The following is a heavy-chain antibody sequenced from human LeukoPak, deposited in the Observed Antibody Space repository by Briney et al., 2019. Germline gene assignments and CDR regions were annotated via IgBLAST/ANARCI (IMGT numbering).Heavy chain of an antibody. Sequence: KPSETLSLTCTVSGGSISSSSYYWGWIRQPPGKGLEWIASIFYTGTACYNPSLKSRVTISVDTSKNQFSLKLTSVTVADTAVYYCARPYGSGWVPWDYWGQGTLVTVSS. CDR1: GGSISSSSYY. V-gene: IGHV4-39*01. CDR2: IFYTGTA. CDR3: ARPYGSGWVPWDY. D-gene: IGHD6-25*01. J-gene: IGHJ4*02.